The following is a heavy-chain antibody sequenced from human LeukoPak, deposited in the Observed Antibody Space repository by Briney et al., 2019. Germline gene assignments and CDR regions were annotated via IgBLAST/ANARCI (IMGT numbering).Heavy chain of an antibody. CDR3: ARDDPVGATAY. Sequence: SVKVSCKASGYTFTSYGISWVRQAPGQGLEWMGWIIPIFGTANYAQKFQGRVTITTDESTSTAYMELSSLRSEDTAVYYCARDDPVGATAYWGQGTLVTVSS. CDR2: IIPIFGTA. J-gene: IGHJ4*02. V-gene: IGHV1-69*05. D-gene: IGHD1-26*01. CDR1: GYTFTSYG.